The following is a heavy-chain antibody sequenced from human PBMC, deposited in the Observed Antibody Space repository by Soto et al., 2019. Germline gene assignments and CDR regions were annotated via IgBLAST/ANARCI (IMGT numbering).Heavy chain of an antibody. CDR2: ISSSSSYI. J-gene: IGHJ6*02. CDR3: ARDLVRGVIDV. Sequence: GGPLRLCCAASGFPFSSYSMNWVRQAPGKGLEWVSSISSSSSYIYYADSVKGRFTISRDNAKNSLYLQMNSLRAEDTAVYYCARDLVRGVIDVWGQGTTVTVSS. D-gene: IGHD3-10*01. V-gene: IGHV3-21*01. CDR1: GFPFSSYS.